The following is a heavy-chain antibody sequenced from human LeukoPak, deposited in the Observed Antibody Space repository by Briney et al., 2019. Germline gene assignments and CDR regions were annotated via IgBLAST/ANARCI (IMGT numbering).Heavy chain of an antibody. CDR1: EFTFSSYA. CDR3: AKYVSAKGPPYALDV. CDR2: ISASGGST. Sequence: GGSLILSCAASEFTFSSYAMQWVRQAPGKGLEWVSGISASGGSTWYADSVKGRFTISRDNSENTLYLQMNSLRAEDTAVYYCAKYVSAKGPPYALDVWGQGTTVTVSS. V-gene: IGHV3-23*01. D-gene: IGHD2/OR15-2a*01. J-gene: IGHJ6*02.